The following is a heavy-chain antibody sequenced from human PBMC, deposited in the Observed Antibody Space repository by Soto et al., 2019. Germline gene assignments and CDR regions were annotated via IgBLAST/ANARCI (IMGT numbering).Heavy chain of an antibody. CDR3: AREKSEQWLGYYYYGMDV. CDR2: INAGNGNT. J-gene: IGHJ6*02. D-gene: IGHD6-19*01. V-gene: IGHV1-3*01. CDR1: GYTFTSYA. Sequence: VASVKVSCKASGYTFTSYAMHWVRQAPGQRLEWMGWINAGNGNTKYSQKFQGRVTITRDTSASTAYMELSSLRSEDTAVYYCAREKSEQWLGYYYYGMDVWGQGTTVTVSS.